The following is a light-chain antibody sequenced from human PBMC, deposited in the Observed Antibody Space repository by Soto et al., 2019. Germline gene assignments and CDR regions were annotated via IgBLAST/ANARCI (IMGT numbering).Light chain of an antibody. CDR3: QQYDSYSSGP. CDR2: DAS. Sequence: DIQMTQSPSTLSPSLGDRVTITCRPIQTINSWLAWYQQKPGKAPKVLIFDASSLKTGVPSRFSGSGSGTEFTLTISNLQPDDFATYYCQQYDSYSSGPFGQGTKVDIK. V-gene: IGKV1-5*01. J-gene: IGKJ1*01. CDR1: QTINSW.